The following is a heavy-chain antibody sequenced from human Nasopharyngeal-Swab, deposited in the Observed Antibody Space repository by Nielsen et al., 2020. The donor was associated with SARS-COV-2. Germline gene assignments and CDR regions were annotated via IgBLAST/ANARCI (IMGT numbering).Heavy chain of an antibody. CDR1: GDSVSSNSAA. CDR3: ARDNYDYVWGRRYYFDY. Sequence: QTRSLTGAISGDSVSSNSAAWNWIRQSPARGLEWLGRTYYRSKWYNDYAVFVKSRITINPDTSKNQFSLQLNSVTPEDTAVYYCARDNYDYVWGRRYYFDYWGQGTLVTVSS. V-gene: IGHV6-1*01. D-gene: IGHD3-16*01. CDR2: TYYRSKWYN. J-gene: IGHJ4*02.